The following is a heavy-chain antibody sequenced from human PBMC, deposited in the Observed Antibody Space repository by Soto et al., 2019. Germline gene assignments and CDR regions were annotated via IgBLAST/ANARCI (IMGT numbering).Heavy chain of an antibody. CDR3: ARAPRGVRGYSGYDSGY. Sequence: GASVKVSCKASGYTFNSYAIHWVRQAPGQRLEWMGWINAGNGNTKYSQKFQGRVTMTTDTSTSTAYMELRSLRSDDTAVYYCARAPRGVRGYSGYDSGYWGQGTLVTVSS. CDR2: INAGNGNT. D-gene: IGHD5-12*01. J-gene: IGHJ4*02. V-gene: IGHV1-3*01. CDR1: GYTFNSYA.